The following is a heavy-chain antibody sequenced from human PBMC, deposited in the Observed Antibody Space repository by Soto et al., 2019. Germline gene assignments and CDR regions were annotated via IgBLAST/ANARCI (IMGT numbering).Heavy chain of an antibody. Sequence: QVRLQESGPGLVKPSETLSLTCAVSGDSISSSSWWSWVRQPPGKGLEWIGEVYQSGGTNYNPSLKRRVTLSVDKSKNPFSVKLRSVTAADTAVYYCGRAGAVTPYDYWGHGTLVTVSS. CDR2: VYQSGGT. CDR1: GDSISSSSW. J-gene: IGHJ4*01. V-gene: IGHV4-4*02. D-gene: IGHD4-17*01. CDR3: GRAGAVTPYDY.